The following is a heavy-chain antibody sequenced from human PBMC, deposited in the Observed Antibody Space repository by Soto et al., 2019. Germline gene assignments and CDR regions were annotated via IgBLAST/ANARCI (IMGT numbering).Heavy chain of an antibody. CDR1: GFTFSSYA. J-gene: IGHJ6*02. CDR2: ISGSGGST. Sequence: PGGSLRLSCAASGFTFSSYAMSWVRQAPGKGLEWVSAISGSGGSTYYADSVKGRFTISRDNSKNTLYLQMNSLRAEDTAVYYCAKVYRRDYYYYYGMDVWGQGTTVTVSS. V-gene: IGHV3-23*01. CDR3: AKVYRRDYYYYYGMDV. D-gene: IGHD3-10*01.